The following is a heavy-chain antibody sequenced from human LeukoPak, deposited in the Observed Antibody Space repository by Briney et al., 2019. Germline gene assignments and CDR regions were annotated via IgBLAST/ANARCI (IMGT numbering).Heavy chain of an antibody. D-gene: IGHD3-10*01. CDR3: ARESGADPYYFDY. J-gene: IGHJ4*02. CDR2: LYTDGRT. CDR1: GFTFSSNY. Sequence: GGSLRLSCAVSGFTFSSNYISWVRQAPGRGLEWLSVLYTDGRTYYSDSVKGRFTISRHNSKNTVYLQMNGLRPEDTAVYYCARESGADPYYFDYWGQGTLVTVSS. V-gene: IGHV3-53*04.